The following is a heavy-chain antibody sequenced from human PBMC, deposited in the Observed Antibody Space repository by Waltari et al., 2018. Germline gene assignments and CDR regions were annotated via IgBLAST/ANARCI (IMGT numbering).Heavy chain of an antibody. CDR1: GFPHSGSW. J-gene: IGHJ3*02. CDR3: ASRYCSIAACYAASYLAFDI. CDR2: IKQDGSER. Sequence: EVQLVESGGGLVQPGGSLRLPCAACGFPHSGSWLSWVRQAAGKGLEWVANIKQDGSERYYVDSGKGRFTISRDNAKNSLYLHMTSLRAEDTAVYYCASRYCSIAACYAASYLAFDIWGQGTMVAVSS. D-gene: IGHD2-2*01. V-gene: IGHV3-7*02.